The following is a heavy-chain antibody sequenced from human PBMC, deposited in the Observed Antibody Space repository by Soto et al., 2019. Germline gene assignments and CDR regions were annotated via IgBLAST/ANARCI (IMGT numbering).Heavy chain of an antibody. CDR1: GFTFNTHA. CDR2: IDHTYGGT. CDR3: AKDDSVFGRRYFDL. Sequence: GGSLRLSCTASGFTFNTHAMSWVRQTPGKGLEWVSTIDHTYGGTYYADSVKGRITISRDNSKNTLYLQMNSLRVEDTAVYYCAKDDSVFGRRYFDLLGRGTLVTVSS. D-gene: IGHD3-3*02. J-gene: IGHJ2*01. V-gene: IGHV3-23*01.